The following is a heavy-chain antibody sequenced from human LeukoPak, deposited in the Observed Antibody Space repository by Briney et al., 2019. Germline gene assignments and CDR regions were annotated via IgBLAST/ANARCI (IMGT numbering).Heavy chain of an antibody. J-gene: IGHJ4*02. CDR2: MKRDGSEI. Sequence: GGSLRLSCSASGFTFSTYWMSWVRQAPGKGLEWVANMKRDGSEIYYVDSVKGRFTISRDNAKNSLYLQMNSLRAEDTAVYYCARAHGTGGLPYYIDYWGQGALVTVSS. CDR1: GFTFSTYW. CDR3: ARAHGTGGLPYYIDY. V-gene: IGHV3-7*01. D-gene: IGHD3-10*01.